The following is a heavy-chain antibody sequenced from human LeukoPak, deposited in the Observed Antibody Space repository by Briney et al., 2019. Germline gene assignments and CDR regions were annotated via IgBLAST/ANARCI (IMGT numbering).Heavy chain of an antibody. CDR2: IYYSGST. V-gene: IGHV4-59*01. CDR1: GGSISSYY. CDR3: ARAGPREDY. J-gene: IGHJ4*02. Sequence: TSETLSLTCTVSGGSISSYYWSWIRQPPGKGLEWIGYIYYSGSTNYNPSLKSRVTISVDTSKNQFSLKLSSVTAADTAVYYCARAGPREDYWGQGTLVTVPS.